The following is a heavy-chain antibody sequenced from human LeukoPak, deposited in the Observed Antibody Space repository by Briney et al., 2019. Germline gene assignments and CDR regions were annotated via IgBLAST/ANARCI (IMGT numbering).Heavy chain of an antibody. D-gene: IGHD3-16*01. Sequence: PSETLSPTCTVSGYSISSGHYWGWFRQPPGKGLEWLATIYRNGDTNYSPSFKRRVTISLDTSKNQFSLMLTSVTAADTAVYYCARQSGDRSSFYEYYMDVWGKGTTVTVSS. CDR2: IYRNGDT. V-gene: IGHV4-38-2*02. J-gene: IGHJ6*03. CDR1: GYSISSGHY. CDR3: ARQSGDRSSFYEYYMDV.